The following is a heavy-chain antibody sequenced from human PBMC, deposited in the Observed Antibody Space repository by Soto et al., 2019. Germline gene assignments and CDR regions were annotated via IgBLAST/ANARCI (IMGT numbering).Heavy chain of an antibody. CDR1: GGSMITYY. J-gene: IGHJ4*02. Sequence: QVQLQESGPGLVKPSETLSLTCTVSGGSMITYYWSWIRQSPGKGLEWIGYVHHSGSTLYNPSLRNRATVSLDRSNNQFFLKLTSVTAADTAFFYCAREVRVGSDWYWDYWGQGILVTVSS. V-gene: IGHV4-59*01. CDR3: AREVRVGSDWYWDY. CDR2: VHHSGST. D-gene: IGHD6-19*01.